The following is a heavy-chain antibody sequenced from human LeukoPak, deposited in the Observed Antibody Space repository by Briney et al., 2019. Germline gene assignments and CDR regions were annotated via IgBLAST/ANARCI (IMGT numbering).Heavy chain of an antibody. CDR2: VYYSVST. J-gene: IGHJ6*03. CDR3: ARQESGPYHYMDV. V-gene: IGHV4-59*08. CDR1: GVSISSYY. D-gene: IGHD3-3*01. Sequence: SETLSLTCTVSGVSISSYYWIWIRQAPGKGLEGIGYVYYSVSTNYNPSLKSRVSISQDTSKNQVSLKLSSVTAADTAVYYCARQESGPYHYMDVWGKGTTVTVSS.